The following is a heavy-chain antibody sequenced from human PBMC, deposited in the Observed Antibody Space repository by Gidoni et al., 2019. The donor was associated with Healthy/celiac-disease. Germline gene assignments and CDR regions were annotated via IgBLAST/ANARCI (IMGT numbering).Heavy chain of an antibody. Sequence: QLQLQESGPGLVKPSETLSLTCTVSGGSISSSSYYWGWIRQPPGKGLEWIGSIYYSGSTYYNPSLKSRVTISVDTSKNQFSLKLSSVTAADTAVYYCARLIDYYGSGSYVPNWGQGTLVTVSS. CDR1: GGSISSSSYY. CDR2: IYYSGST. V-gene: IGHV4-39*01. J-gene: IGHJ4*02. D-gene: IGHD3-10*01. CDR3: ARLIDYYGSGSYVPN.